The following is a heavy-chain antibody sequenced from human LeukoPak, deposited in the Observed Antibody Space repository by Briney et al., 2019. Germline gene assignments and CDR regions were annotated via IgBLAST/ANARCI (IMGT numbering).Heavy chain of an antibody. V-gene: IGHV3-7*01. J-gene: IGHJ4*02. CDR2: INQDGTEK. CDR1: GFTFTTYR. Sequence: GGSLRLSCAASGFTFTTYRMTWVRQAPGKGLEWVANINQDGTEKYYVDSVKGRFTISRDNAKNSLYLQMNSLRVEDTAVYYCAKVAKYYYGSETYYFFEHWGQGTPVTASS. D-gene: IGHD3-10*01. CDR3: AKVAKYYYGSETYYFFEH.